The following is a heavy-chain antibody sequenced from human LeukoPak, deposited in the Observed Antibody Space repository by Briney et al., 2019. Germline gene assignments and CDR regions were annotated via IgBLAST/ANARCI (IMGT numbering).Heavy chain of an antibody. D-gene: IGHD6-13*01. J-gene: IGHJ4*02. Sequence: PGGSLRLSCAASGFTVSSKYMSWVRRPPGTGLEWVSVIYSDGNTYYADSVKGRFTISRDNSKNTVYLQMNSLRAEDTAVYYCASSSWDDWDQGTLVTVSS. V-gene: IGHV3-66*01. CDR2: IYSDGNT. CDR1: GFTVSSKY. CDR3: ASSSWDD.